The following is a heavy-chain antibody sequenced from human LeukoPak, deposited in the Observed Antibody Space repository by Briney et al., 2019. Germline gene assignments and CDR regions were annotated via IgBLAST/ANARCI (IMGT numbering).Heavy chain of an antibody. Sequence: GGSLRLSCAASGFTFSSYWMHWVRHAPGKGLVWVSRINSDGSSTSYADSVKGRFTISRDNAKNTLYLQMNSLRAEDTAVYYCARDGTYYDFWSGYYQPLPSYYYYMDVWGKGTTVTVSS. CDR1: GFTFSSYW. CDR3: ARDGTYYDFWSGYYQPLPSYYYYMDV. CDR2: INSDGSST. V-gene: IGHV3-74*01. J-gene: IGHJ6*03. D-gene: IGHD3-3*01.